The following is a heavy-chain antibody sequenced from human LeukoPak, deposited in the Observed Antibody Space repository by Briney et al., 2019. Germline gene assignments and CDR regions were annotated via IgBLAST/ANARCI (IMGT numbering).Heavy chain of an antibody. J-gene: IGHJ3*02. V-gene: IGHV3-30-3*01. CDR3: ARDASPWELLPSDAFDI. D-gene: IGHD1-26*01. CDR1: GFTFSSYA. CDR2: ISYDGSNK. Sequence: PGRSLRLSCAASGFTFSSYAMHWVRQAPGKGLEWVAVISYDGSNKYYADSVKGRFTISRDNSKNTLYLQMNSLRAEDTAVCYCARDASPWELLPSDAFDIWGQGTMVTVSS.